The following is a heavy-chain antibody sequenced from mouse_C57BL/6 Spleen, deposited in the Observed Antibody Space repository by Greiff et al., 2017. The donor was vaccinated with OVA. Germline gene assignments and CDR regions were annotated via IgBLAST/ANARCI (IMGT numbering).Heavy chain of an antibody. J-gene: IGHJ4*01. CDR2: IHPNSGST. D-gene: IGHD3-1*01. Sequence: QVQLQQPGAELVKPGASVKLSCKASGYTFTSYWMHWVKQRPGQGLEWIGMIHPNSGSTTYNEKFKSKATLTVDKSSSTAYMQLSSLTAEDAAVYCRARRGYSGDALDYWGQGTSVTVSS. CDR1: GYTFTSYW. CDR3: ARRGYSGDALDY. V-gene: IGHV1-64*01.